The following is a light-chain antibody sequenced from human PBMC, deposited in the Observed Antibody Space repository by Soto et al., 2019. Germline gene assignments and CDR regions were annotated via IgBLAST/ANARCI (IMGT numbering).Light chain of an antibody. CDR1: QSVRSI. J-gene: IGKJ1*01. CDR3: QQYNYWPRT. V-gene: IGKV3-15*01. Sequence: EIVMTQSPATLSVSPGERATLSCRASQSVRSILAWYQQKPGQAPRLLIYGASTRATGIPARFSGSGSGTEFTLTISSLQSEDFAVYYCQQYNYWPRTFGQGTKVEIK. CDR2: GAS.